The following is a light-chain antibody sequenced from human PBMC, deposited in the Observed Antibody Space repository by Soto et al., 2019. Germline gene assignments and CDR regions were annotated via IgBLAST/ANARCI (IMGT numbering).Light chain of an antibody. CDR3: QQYNNCPV. J-gene: IGKJ3*01. Sequence: EIVMTQSPATLSVSPGERATLSCRASQSVSSNLAWYQQKPGQAPRLLIYGASTRATGIPARFSGSGAGTEFTLTISSLQSEDVAVYYCQQYNNCPVFGPGTKVDIK. CDR2: GAS. V-gene: IGKV3-15*01. CDR1: QSVSSN.